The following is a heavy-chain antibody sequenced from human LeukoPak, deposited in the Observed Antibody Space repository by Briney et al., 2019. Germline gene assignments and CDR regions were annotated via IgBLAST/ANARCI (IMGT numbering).Heavy chain of an antibody. Sequence: SETLSLTCTVSGGSISSSSYYWGWIRQPPGKGLEWIGSIYYSGSTYYNPSLKSRVTISVDTSKNQFSLKLSSVTAADTAVYYCARRRRSLQGYFEWLLNADYWGQGTLVTVSS. J-gene: IGHJ4*02. CDR1: GGSISSSSYY. D-gene: IGHD3-9*01. V-gene: IGHV4-39*01. CDR2: IYYSGST. CDR3: ARRRRSLQGYFEWLLNADY.